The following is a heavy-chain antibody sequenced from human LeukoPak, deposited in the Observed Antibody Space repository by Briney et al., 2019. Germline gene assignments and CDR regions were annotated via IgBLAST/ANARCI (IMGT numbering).Heavy chain of an antibody. CDR3: AREKILVGYCTNSVCYQPPAFDP. CDR1: GFTFSSYS. CDR2: ISSSSSYI. D-gene: IGHD2-8*01. V-gene: IGHV3-21*01. Sequence: GGSLRLSCAASGFTFSSYSMNWVRQAPGKGLEWVSSISSSSSYIYYADSVKGRFTISRDNAKNSLYLQMNSLRAEDTAVYYCAREKILVGYCTNSVCYQPPAFDPWGQGTLVTVSS. J-gene: IGHJ5*02.